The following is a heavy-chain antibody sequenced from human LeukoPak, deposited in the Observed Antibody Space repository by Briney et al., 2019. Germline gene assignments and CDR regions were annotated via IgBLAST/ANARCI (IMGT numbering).Heavy chain of an antibody. V-gene: IGHV1-69*06. CDR3: AAERYCSSTSCYVYYYYGMDV. CDR2: IIPIFGTA. CDR1: GGTFSSYA. J-gene: IGHJ6*04. Sequence: SVKVYCKASGGTFSSYAISWVRQAPGQGLEWMGGIIPIFGTANYAQKFQGRVTITADKSTSTAYMELSSLRSEDTAVYYCAAERYCSSTSCYVYYYYGMDVWGKGTTVTVSS. D-gene: IGHD2-2*01.